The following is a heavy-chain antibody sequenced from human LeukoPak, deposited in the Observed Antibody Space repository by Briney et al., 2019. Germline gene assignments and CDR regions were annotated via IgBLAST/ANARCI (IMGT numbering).Heavy chain of an antibody. CDR3: ARDRYYSGGSCYSGPEDH. Sequence: ASVKVSCKASGYTFANYGITWVRQAPGQGLEWMGCISTYNGNTNYAQKLQGRVTMTTDTSTSTAYMELRSLRSDDTAVYYCARDRYYSGGSCYSGPEDHWGQGTLVTVSS. CDR1: GYTFANYG. D-gene: IGHD2-15*01. V-gene: IGHV1-18*01. J-gene: IGHJ4*02. CDR2: ISTYNGNT.